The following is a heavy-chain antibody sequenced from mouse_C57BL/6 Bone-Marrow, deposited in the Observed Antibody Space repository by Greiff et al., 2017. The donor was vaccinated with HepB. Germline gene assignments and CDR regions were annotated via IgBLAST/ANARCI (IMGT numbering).Heavy chain of an antibody. D-gene: IGHD1-1*01. CDR1: GYAFSSSW. CDR2: IYPGDGDT. J-gene: IGHJ2*01. Sequence: QVQLKESGPELVKPGASVKISCKASGYAFSSSWMNWVKQRPGKGLEWIGRIYPGDGDTNYNGKFKGKATLTADKSSSTAYMQLSSLTSEDSAVYFCARGPIYYYGSSYFDYWGQGTTLTVSS. V-gene: IGHV1-82*01. CDR3: ARGPIYYYGSSYFDY.